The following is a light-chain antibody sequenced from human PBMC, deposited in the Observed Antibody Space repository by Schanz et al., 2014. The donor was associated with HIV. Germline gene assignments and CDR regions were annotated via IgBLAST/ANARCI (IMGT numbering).Light chain of an antibody. Sequence: DIQMTPSPSSLSASVGDRVTITCRASQSISSYLNWYQQKPGKAPKLLIYAASSLQSGVPSRFSGSGSGTDFTLTISSLQPEDFATYYCQQLNSYPYTFGQGTKLEIK. J-gene: IGKJ2*01. CDR2: AAS. CDR3: QQLNSYPYT. V-gene: IGKV1-39*01. CDR1: QSISSY.